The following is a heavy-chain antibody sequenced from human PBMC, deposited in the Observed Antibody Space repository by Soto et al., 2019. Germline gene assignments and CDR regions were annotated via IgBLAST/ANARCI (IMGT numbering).Heavy chain of an antibody. CDR2: VNPSGGST. D-gene: IGHD6-13*01. Sequence: QVQLVQSGAEVKKPGASEKVSCKASGYTFTSYYMHWVRQAPGQGLEWMGIVNPSGGSTSYAQKFQGRVTMTRDTSTSTVYMELSSLRSEDTAVDYCASFGLGGAAGSGYFQHWGQVTLVTVSS. CDR1: GYTFTSYY. CDR3: ASFGLGGAAGSGYFQH. J-gene: IGHJ1*01. V-gene: IGHV1-46*01.